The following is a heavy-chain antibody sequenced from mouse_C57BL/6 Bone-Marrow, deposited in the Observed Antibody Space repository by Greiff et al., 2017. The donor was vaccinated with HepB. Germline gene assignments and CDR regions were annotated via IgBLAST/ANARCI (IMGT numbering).Heavy chain of an antibody. CDR3: TTNVGVFFDY. CDR2: IDPENGDT. Sequence: EVQLQQSGAELVRPGASVKLSCTASGFNIKDDYMHWVKQRPEQGLEWIGWIDPENGDTEYASKFQGKATITADTSSNTAYLQLSSLTSEDNAVYYCTTNVGVFFDYWGQGTTLTVSS. V-gene: IGHV14-4*01. CDR1: GFNIKDDY. J-gene: IGHJ2*01.